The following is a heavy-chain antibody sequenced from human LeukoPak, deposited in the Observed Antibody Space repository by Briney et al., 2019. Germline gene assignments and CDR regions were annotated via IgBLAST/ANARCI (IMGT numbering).Heavy chain of an antibody. D-gene: IGHD6-13*01. CDR1: GGTFSSYA. CDR2: IISIFGTA. J-gene: IGHJ6*03. V-gene: IGHV1-69*06. CDR3: AMATYSSSWPDYYYYYYMDV. Sequence: GSSVKVSCKASGGTFSSYAISWVRQAPGQGLEWMGGIISIFGTANYAQKFQGRVTITADKSTSTAYMELSSLRSEDTAVYYCAMATYSSSWPDYYYYYYMDVWGKGTTVTVSS.